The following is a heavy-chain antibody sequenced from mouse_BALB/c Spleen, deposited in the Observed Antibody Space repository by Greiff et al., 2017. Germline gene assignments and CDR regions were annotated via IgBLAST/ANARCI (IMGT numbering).Heavy chain of an antibody. CDR1: GFTFSSYA. V-gene: IGHV5-9-4*01. D-gene: IGHD4-1*01. J-gene: IGHJ4*01. CDR3: ARAWDAMDY. Sequence: EVKLMESGGGLVKPGGSLKLSCAASGFTFSSYAMSWVRQSPEKRLEWVAEISSGGSYTYYPDTVTGRFTISRDNAKNTLYLEMSSLRSEDTAMYYCARAWDAMDYWGQGTSVTVSS. CDR2: ISSGGSYT.